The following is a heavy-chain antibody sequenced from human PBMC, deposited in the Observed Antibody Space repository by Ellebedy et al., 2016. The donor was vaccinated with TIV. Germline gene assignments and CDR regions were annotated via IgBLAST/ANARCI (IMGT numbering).Heavy chain of an antibody. CDR3: ARADYGGKGEGVDY. V-gene: IGHV4-59*12. J-gene: IGHJ4*02. CDR1: GGSISSYY. Sequence: SETLSLTCTVSGGSISSYYWSWIRQPPGKGLEWIGYIYYSGSTNYNPSLKSRVTISADTSKNQFSLKLSSVTAADTAVYYCARADYGGKGEGVDYWGQGTLVTVSS. CDR2: IYYSGST. D-gene: IGHD4-23*01.